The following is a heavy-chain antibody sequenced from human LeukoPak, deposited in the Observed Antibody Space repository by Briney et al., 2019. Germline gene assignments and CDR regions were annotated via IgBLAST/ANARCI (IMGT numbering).Heavy chain of an antibody. J-gene: IGHJ4*02. CDR2: ISGSGGRT. CDR1: GLTLSSYA. CDR3: AKTGIVATMYCDY. Sequence: GGSMRLSCPASGLTLSSYAMSWVRQAPGKGMEWVSAISGSGGRTYYADSVKGRFTISRDNSKNTLYLQMNSLRAEDTAVYYCAKTGIVATMYCDYWGQGTLVTVSS. D-gene: IGHD5-12*01. V-gene: IGHV3-23*01.